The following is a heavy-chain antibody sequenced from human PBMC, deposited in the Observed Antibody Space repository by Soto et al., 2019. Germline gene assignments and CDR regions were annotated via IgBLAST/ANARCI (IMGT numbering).Heavy chain of an antibody. CDR2: ICYDGSNK. D-gene: IGHD2-8*01. V-gene: IGHV3-33*01. J-gene: IGHJ4*02. CDR1: GFTFSSYC. Sequence: XGSLRLSFAASGFTFSSYCMHWVRQAPGKGLEWVAVICYDGSNKYYADSVKGRFTISRDNSKNTLYLQMNSLRAEDTAVYYCARDQVPANAIPVHSPFDDWGQGTLVTVSS. CDR3: ARDQVPANAIPVHSPFDD.